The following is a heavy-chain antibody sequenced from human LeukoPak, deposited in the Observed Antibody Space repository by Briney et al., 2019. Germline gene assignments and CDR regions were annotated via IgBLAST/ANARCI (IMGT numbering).Heavy chain of an antibody. J-gene: IGHJ5*02. V-gene: IGHV4-39*07. Sequence: SETLSLTCTVSGDSITSSSYYWGWIRQPPGKGLGWIGSIYYTGSTDYNPSLKSRVTMSVDTSKNQFSLKLSSVTAADTAVYSCARGSVRGEFDPWGQGTLVTVSS. CDR1: GDSITSSSYY. D-gene: IGHD3-10*01. CDR3: ARGSVRGEFDP. CDR2: IYYTGST.